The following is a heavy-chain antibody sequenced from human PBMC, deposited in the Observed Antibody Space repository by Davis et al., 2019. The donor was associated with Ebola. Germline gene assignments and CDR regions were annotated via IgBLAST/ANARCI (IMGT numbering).Heavy chain of an antibody. CDR2: IWYDGSNK. Sequence: PGGSLRLSCAASGFTFSNAWMSWVRQAPGKGLEWVAVIWYDGSNKYYADSVKGRFTISRDNSKNTLYLQMNSLRAEDTAVYYCARDMGRRIAPRYYGMDVWGQGTMVTVSS. CDR1: GFTFSNAW. J-gene: IGHJ6*02. D-gene: IGHD6-6*01. V-gene: IGHV3-33*08. CDR3: ARDMGRRIAPRYYGMDV.